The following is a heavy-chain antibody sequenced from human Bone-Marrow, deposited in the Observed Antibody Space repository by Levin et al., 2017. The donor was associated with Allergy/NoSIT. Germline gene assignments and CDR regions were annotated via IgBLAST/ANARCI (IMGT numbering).Heavy chain of an antibody. CDR1: GFTFSSYA. Sequence: GGSLRLSCAASGFTFSSYAMHWVRQAPGKGLEWVAVISYDGSNKYYADSVKGRFTISRDNSKNTLYLQMNSLRAEDTAVYYCNAVGATLGPDYWGQGTLVTVSS. J-gene: IGHJ4*02. V-gene: IGHV3-30-3*01. D-gene: IGHD1-26*01. CDR3: NAVGATLGPDY. CDR2: ISYDGSNK.